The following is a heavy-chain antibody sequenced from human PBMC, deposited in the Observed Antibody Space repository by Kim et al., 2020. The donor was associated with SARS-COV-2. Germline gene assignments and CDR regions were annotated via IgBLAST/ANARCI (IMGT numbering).Heavy chain of an antibody. V-gene: IGHV1-8*01. CDR1: GYTFIDYH. J-gene: IGHJ4*02. D-gene: IGHD1-1*01. CDR2: MDPNNGDT. Sequence: ASVKVSCKASGYTFIDYHINWVRQATGQGLEWMGWMDPNNGDTGYGQKFQGRVILTRDTATDTPYMELHNLRSEDTAVYYCARVDYTWNDELHFWGQGTLVTVSS. CDR3: ARVDYTWNDELHF.